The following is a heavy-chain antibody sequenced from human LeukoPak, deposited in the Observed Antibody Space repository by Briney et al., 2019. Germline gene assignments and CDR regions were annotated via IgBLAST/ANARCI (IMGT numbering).Heavy chain of an antibody. CDR3: ARGSYIKLFY. CDR2: IYYSGTT. J-gene: IGHJ4*02. D-gene: IGHD3-10*01. Sequence: PSETLSLTCTVSGGSINGYYWSWIRQPPGKGLEWIGYIYYSGTTNYNPSLESRVTMSVDTSKNQFSLNLSSVTAADTAVYYCARGSYIKLFYWGQRTLVTVSS. V-gene: IGHV4-59*08. CDR1: GGSINGYY.